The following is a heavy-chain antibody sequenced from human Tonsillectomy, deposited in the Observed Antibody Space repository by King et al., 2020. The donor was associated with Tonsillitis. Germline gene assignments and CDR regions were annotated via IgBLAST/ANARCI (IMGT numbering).Heavy chain of an antibody. CDR3: ARLRYCSCTSCPSPGTFDF. D-gene: IGHD2-2*01. V-gene: IGHV5-10-1*03. Sequence: QLVQSGAEVKKPGESLRISCKGSGYIFTSYWIIWVRQRPGKGLEWMGRIDPSDSYTNYSPSFQGHVTISADNSISTAYLQWSSLKASDTAMYYCARLRYCSCTSCPSPGTFDFCGQGTMVTVSS. CDR1: GYIFTSYW. CDR2: IDPSDSYT. J-gene: IGHJ3*01.